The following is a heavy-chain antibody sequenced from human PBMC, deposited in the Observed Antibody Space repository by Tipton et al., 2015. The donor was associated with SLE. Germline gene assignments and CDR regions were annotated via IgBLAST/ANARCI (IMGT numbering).Heavy chain of an antibody. CDR3: ARGHTGYELYFDY. D-gene: IGHD5-12*01. Sequence: TLSLTCIVSGGSFSSGSYHWSWIRQPAGKGLEWIGQMFSSGTTNYNPSLKSRLTISVDTSKNQFSLKLNSVTAADTAVYYCARGHTGYELYFDYWGQGNLVTVSS. CDR1: GGSFSSGSYH. V-gene: IGHV4-61*09. CDR2: MFSSGTT. J-gene: IGHJ4*02.